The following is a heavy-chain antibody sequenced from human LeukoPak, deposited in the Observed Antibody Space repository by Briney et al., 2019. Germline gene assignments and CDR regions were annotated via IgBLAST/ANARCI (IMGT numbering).Heavy chain of an antibody. Sequence: GGSLRLSCAASGFTFSSYSMNWVRQAPGKGLEWVSYISSSSSTIYYADSVKGRFTISRDNAKNSLYLQMNSLRAEDTAVYYCARDSPDIVVVVAATDAFDIWGQGTMLTVSS. CDR2: ISSSSSTI. D-gene: IGHD2-15*01. CDR3: ARDSPDIVVVVAATDAFDI. J-gene: IGHJ3*02. V-gene: IGHV3-48*01. CDR1: GFTFSSYS.